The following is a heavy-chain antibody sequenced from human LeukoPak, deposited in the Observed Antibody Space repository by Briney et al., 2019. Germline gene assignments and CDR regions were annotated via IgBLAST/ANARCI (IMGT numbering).Heavy chain of an antibody. V-gene: IGHV4-34*01. CDR2: INHSGST. CDR1: GGSFSGYS. Sequence: SETLSLTCAVSGGSFSGYSWSWIRQPPGKGLEWIGEINHSGSTNYNPSLKSRVTISVDTSKNQFSLKLSSVTAADTAVYYCARGRGSGSYYFDYWGQGTLVTVSS. J-gene: IGHJ4*02. CDR3: ARGRGSGSYYFDY. D-gene: IGHD3-10*01.